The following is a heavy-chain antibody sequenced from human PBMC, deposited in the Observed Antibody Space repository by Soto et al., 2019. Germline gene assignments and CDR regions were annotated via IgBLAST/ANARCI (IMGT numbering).Heavy chain of an antibody. CDR2: IIPLSGTV. CDR3: ARFDPLGELLWFDV. Sequence: QVQLVQSGAEVKKPGSSVKVSCKASGGTVDNSAFTWVRQAPGRGLEWMGGIIPLSGTVVYAQMFQGRVTVTADKLTTMAYVELSSRRSEGTGMCNCARFDPLGELLWFDVWGQGNGVTVSS. CDR1: GGTVDNSA. D-gene: IGHD3-16*01. J-gene: IGHJ5*02. V-gene: IGHV1-69*06.